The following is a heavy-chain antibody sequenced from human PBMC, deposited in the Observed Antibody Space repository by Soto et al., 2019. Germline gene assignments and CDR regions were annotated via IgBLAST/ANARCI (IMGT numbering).Heavy chain of an antibody. Sequence: SETLSLTCTVSGGSVSSGSYYWSWIRQPPGKGLEWIGYIYYSGSTNYNPSLKSRVTISVDTSKNQFSLKLSSVTAADTAVYYCASSRGWFAPWGQGTLVTVSS. CDR2: IYYSGST. CDR1: GGSVSSGSYY. D-gene: IGHD2-2*01. V-gene: IGHV4-61*01. J-gene: IGHJ5*02. CDR3: ASSRGWFAP.